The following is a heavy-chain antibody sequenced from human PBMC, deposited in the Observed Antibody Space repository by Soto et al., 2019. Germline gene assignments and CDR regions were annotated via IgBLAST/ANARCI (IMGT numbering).Heavy chain of an antibody. CDR3: HSKVIVMTSFDY. V-gene: IGHV4-39*01. CDR1: GGSISSSSYY. J-gene: IGHJ4*02. D-gene: IGHD3-16*02. Sequence: SETLSLTCTVSGGSISSSSYYWGWIRQPPGKGLEWIGSIYYSGSTYYNPSLKSRVTISVDTSKNQFSLKLSSVTAADTAVYYCHSKVIVMTSFDYWGQGTLVTVSS. CDR2: IYYSGST.